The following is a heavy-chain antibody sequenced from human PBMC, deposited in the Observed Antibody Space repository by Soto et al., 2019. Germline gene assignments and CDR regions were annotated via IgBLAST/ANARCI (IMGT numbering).Heavy chain of an antibody. J-gene: IGHJ4*02. V-gene: IGHV1-18*01. D-gene: IGHD2-2*01. Sequence: ASLKVSCKASGYTFTSYAITCARHAPGQWLEWMGWISAYNGNTNYAQKLQGRVTMTTDTSTSTAYMELRSLRSDDTAVYYCARVIPVVPAAKQHPFDYWGQGTLVTVSS. CDR3: ARVIPVVPAAKQHPFDY. CDR1: GYTFTSYA. CDR2: ISAYNGNT.